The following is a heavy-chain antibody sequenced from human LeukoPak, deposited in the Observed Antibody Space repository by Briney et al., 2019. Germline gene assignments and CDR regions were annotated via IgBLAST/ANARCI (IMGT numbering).Heavy chain of an antibody. CDR1: GFTFSSYA. Sequence: LAGGSLRLSCAASGFTFSSYAMSWVRQAPGKGLEWVSAISSGGNTYYSSSVKGRFTISRDDSKNTLFLQMNSLRAEDTAVYYCAKGASGSWNYYFYMDVWGKGSTVTVSS. J-gene: IGHJ6*03. CDR2: ISSGGNT. D-gene: IGHD5-12*01. V-gene: IGHV3-23*01. CDR3: AKGASGSWNYYFYMDV.